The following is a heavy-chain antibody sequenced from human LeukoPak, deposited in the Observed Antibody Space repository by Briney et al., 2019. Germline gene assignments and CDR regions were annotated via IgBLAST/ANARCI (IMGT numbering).Heavy chain of an antibody. D-gene: IGHD6-13*01. V-gene: IGHV3-48*03. J-gene: IGHJ3*02. CDR2: ISSSGSTI. Sequence: PGGSLRLSCAASGFTFSGYEMNWVRQAPGKGLEWVSYISSSGSTIYYADSVKGRFTISRDNAKNSLYLQMNSLRAEDTAVYYCARKRGYSSSWHDAFDIWGQGTMVTVSS. CDR3: ARKRGYSSSWHDAFDI. CDR1: GFTFSGYE.